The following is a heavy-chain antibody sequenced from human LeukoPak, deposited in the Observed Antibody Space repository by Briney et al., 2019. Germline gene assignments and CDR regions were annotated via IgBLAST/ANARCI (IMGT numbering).Heavy chain of an antibody. Sequence: GGSLRLSCAASGFIFSSHGMNWVRQAPGKGLEWVSVIYSGGSAYYADSVKGRFTISRDNAKNSLFLQMNSLRAEDTAVYYCARRDSTGYWGQGTLVTVSS. V-gene: IGHV3-66*01. CDR1: GFIFSSHG. CDR3: ARRDSTGY. J-gene: IGHJ4*02. D-gene: IGHD2-8*02. CDR2: IYSGGSA.